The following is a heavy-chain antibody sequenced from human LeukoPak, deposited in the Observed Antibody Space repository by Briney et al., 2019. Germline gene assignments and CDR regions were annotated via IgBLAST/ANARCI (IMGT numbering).Heavy chain of an antibody. CDR1: GSTFSKYA. CDR3: ARDGVRGIITSDY. J-gene: IGHJ4*02. Sequence: GASVKVSGNASGSTFSKYAITWVRQAPGQGLDWMRRIIPILDVTSYAQKFQGRVTITADKSTNTVYMELSSLRSEDTAVYYCARDGVRGIITSDYWGPGTLVTVSS. D-gene: IGHD3-10*01. CDR2: IIPILDVT. V-gene: IGHV1-69*04.